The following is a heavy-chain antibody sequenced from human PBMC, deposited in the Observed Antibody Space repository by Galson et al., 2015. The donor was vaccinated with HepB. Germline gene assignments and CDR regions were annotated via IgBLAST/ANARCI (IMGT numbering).Heavy chain of an antibody. CDR2: INPSGGST. CDR3: ARAPTYYDFWSGYYTRGYYMDV. CDR1: GYTFTRYY. Sequence: SVKVSCKASGYTFTRYYLHWVRQAPGQGLEWMGIINPSGGSTSYAQKFQGRVTMTRDTSTSTVYMELSSLRSEDTAVYYCARAPTYYDFWSGYYTRGYYMDVWGKGTTVTVSS. J-gene: IGHJ6*03. D-gene: IGHD3-3*01. V-gene: IGHV1-46*01.